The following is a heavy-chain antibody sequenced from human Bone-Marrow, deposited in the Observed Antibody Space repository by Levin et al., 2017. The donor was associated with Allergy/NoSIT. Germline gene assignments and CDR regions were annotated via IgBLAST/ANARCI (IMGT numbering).Heavy chain of an antibody. J-gene: IGHJ5*02. V-gene: IGHV3-33*01. CDR3: ARSTCTNGVCYSREGWFDP. CDR2: IWYDGSNK. Sequence: GGSLRLSCAASGFTFSSYGMHWVRQAPGKGLEWVAVIWYDGSNKYYADSVKGRFTISRDNSKNTLYLQMNSLRAEDTAVYYCARSTCTNGVCYSREGWFDPWGQGTLVTVSS. CDR1: GFTFSSYG. D-gene: IGHD2-8*01.